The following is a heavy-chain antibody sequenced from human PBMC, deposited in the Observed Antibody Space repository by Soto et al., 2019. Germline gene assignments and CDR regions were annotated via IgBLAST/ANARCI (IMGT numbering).Heavy chain of an antibody. D-gene: IGHD3-3*01. Sequence: ASVKVSCKASGYTFTSYDINWVRQATGQGLEWMGWMNPNSGNTGYAQKFQGRVTMTRNTSISTAYMELSSLRSEDTAVYYCAARQLRFLEWLSTYNWFDPWGQGTLVTVSS. V-gene: IGHV1-8*01. CDR3: AARQLRFLEWLSTYNWFDP. CDR2: MNPNSGNT. CDR1: GYTFTSYD. J-gene: IGHJ5*02.